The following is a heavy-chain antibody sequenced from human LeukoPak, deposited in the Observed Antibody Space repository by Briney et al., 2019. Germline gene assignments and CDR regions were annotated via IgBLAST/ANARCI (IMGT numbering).Heavy chain of an antibody. V-gene: IGHV5-51*01. CDR3: VRGGENSGFLLY. D-gene: IGHD6-19*01. Sequence: GESLKVSCKGSGYSFTSYWIGWVRQMPGRGLEWMGIIYPGNSNTRYSPSFQGQVTISADKSISTAYLQWSSLKASDTAMYYCVRGGENSGFLLYWGQGTLVTVSS. CDR1: GYSFTSYW. CDR2: IYPGNSNT. J-gene: IGHJ4*02.